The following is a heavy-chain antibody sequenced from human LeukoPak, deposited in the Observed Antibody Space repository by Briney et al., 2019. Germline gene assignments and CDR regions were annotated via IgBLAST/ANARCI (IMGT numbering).Heavy chain of an antibody. CDR2: IRSKAYGGTT. V-gene: IGHV3-49*04. D-gene: IGHD6-19*01. CDR1: GFTFGDYA. J-gene: IGHJ3*02. Sequence: GGSLRLSCTASGFTFGDYAMSWVRQAPGKGLEWVGFIRSKAYGGTTEYAASVKGRFTISRDDSKSIAYLQMNSLRVEDTALYYCAKDEMPIIAVAGTGPLAFDSWGQGTKVTVSS. CDR3: AKDEMPIIAVAGTGPLAFDS.